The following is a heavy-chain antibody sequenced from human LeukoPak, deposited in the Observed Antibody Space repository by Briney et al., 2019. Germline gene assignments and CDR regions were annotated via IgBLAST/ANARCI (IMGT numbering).Heavy chain of an antibody. V-gene: IGHV4-61*02. CDR3: ARVTSDWFDP. Sequence: PSETLSLTCTVSGGSISSGSYYWSWIRQPAGKGLEWIGRIYTSGSTKYNPSLKSRVTISVDTSKNQFSLKLSSVTAADTAVYYCARVTSDWFDPWGQETLVTVSS. J-gene: IGHJ5*02. D-gene: IGHD2-2*01. CDR2: IYTSGST. CDR1: GGSISSGSYY.